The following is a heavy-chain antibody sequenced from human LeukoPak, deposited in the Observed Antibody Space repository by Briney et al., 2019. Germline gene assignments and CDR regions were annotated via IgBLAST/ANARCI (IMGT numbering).Heavy chain of an antibody. CDR2: INHSGSP. CDR1: GGSFSGYY. CDR3: ARNVRLGSGELSFAPFKNWFDP. V-gene: IGHV4-34*01. Sequence: SETLSLTCAVYGGSFSGYYWSWIRQPPGKGLEWIGEINHSGSPNYNPSLKSRVTISVDTSKNQFSLKLSSVTAADTAVYYCARNVRLGSGELSFAPFKNWFDPWGQGTLVTVSS. D-gene: IGHD3-16*02. J-gene: IGHJ5*02.